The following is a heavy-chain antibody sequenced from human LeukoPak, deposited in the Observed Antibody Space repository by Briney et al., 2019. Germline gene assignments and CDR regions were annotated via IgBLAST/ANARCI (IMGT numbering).Heavy chain of an antibody. V-gene: IGHV3-30-3*01. CDR2: ISYDESNK. CDR1: GFTFSTYA. CDR3: ARADYSGPDSRAFDI. D-gene: IGHD6-19*01. J-gene: IGHJ3*02. Sequence: PGRSLRLSCAASGFTFSTYAMHWVRQAPGKGLEWVAVISYDESNKFYADSVKGRFTISRDNSKNTLYLQMNSLRTEDTAVHYCARADYSGPDSRAFDIWGQGTMVTVSS.